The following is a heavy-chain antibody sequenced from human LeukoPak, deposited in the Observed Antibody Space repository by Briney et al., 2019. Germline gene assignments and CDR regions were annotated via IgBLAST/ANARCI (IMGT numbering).Heavy chain of an antibody. V-gene: IGHV3-30-3*01. Sequence: GGSLRLSCAASGFTFSSYAMHWVRQAPGKGLEWVAVISYDGSNKYYADSVKGRFTISRDNSKNTLYLQMNSLRAEDTAVYYCARDYGDYYPWGQGTLVTVSS. D-gene: IGHD4-17*01. CDR1: GFTFSSYA. CDR2: ISYDGSNK. CDR3: ARDYGDYYP. J-gene: IGHJ4*02.